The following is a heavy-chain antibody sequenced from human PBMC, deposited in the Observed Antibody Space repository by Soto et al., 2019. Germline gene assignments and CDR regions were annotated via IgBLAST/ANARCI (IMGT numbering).Heavy chain of an antibody. Sequence: QVQLVQSGAEEKKPGASVKVSCKASGYTFTSYAMHWVRQAPGQRLEWMGWINAGNGNTKYSQKFQGRVTITRDTTARTASMGLSSLRSEGTAVYYCARSMVVVTALDYWGQGTLVTVSS. J-gene: IGHJ4*02. CDR1: GYTFTSYA. D-gene: IGHD2-21*02. CDR2: INAGNGNT. V-gene: IGHV1-3*05. CDR3: ARSMVVVTALDY.